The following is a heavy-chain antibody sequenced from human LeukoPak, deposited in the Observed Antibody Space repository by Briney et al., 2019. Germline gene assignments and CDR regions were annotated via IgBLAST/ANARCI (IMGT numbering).Heavy chain of an antibody. V-gene: IGHV3-7*05. Sequence: GGSLRLSCAASGFTFTKYWMAWVRRAPAKGLEWVASIHQDGSETHSIDSGRFTISRDNAKNSLYLQMNSLRDEDTAVYYCANTVGHYSHNWGQGTLVTVSS. CDR3: ANTVGHYSHN. D-gene: IGHD4-11*01. CDR1: GFTFTKYW. J-gene: IGHJ4*02. CDR2: IHQDGSET.